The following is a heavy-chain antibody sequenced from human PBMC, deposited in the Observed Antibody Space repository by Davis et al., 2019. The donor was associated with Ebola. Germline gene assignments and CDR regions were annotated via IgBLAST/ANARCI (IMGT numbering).Heavy chain of an antibody. CDR2: IKSDGSST. CDR1: GFTFSSYW. Sequence: PGGSLRLSCAASGFTFSSYWMHWVRQAPGKGLVWVSCIKSDGSSTTYADSVKGRFTISRDNAKNTLSLQMNSLRVEDTAVYYCVRDSGYYSHDYWGHGTLVTVSS. V-gene: IGHV3-74*01. D-gene: IGHD5-12*01. J-gene: IGHJ4*01. CDR3: VRDSGYYSHDY.